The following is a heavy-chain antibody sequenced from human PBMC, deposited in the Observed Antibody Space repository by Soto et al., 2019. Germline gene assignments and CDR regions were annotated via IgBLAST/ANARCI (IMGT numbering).Heavy chain of an antibody. CDR1: GDSFNDYY. CDR3: ARESGGATATLDYYYFYMDV. CDR2: INPNGGVT. V-gene: IGHV1-2*02. Sequence: QVQLVQSGAEVRKPGASVTVSCRSSGDSFNDYYIHWVRQAPGQGLEWMGWINPNGGVTKYAQKFQCGVSMTRDTSIRTVYMKLSRLRSDDTAVYYCARESGGATATLDYYYFYMDVWGTGTTVTVSS. D-gene: IGHD1-26*01. J-gene: IGHJ6*03.